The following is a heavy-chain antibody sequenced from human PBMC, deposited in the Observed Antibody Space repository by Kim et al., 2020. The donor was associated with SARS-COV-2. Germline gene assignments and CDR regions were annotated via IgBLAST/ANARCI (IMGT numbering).Heavy chain of an antibody. J-gene: IGHJ6*02. V-gene: IGHV4-4*07. CDR1: GGSISSYY. CDR3: ARARWDNSYGPYYYYYGMDV. D-gene: IGHD5-18*01. Sequence: SETLSLTCTVSGGSISSYYWSWIRQPAGKGLEWIGRIYTSGSTNYNPSLKSRVTMSVDTSKNQFSLKLSSVTAADTAVYYCARARWDNSYGPYYYYYGMDVWGQGTTVTVSS. CDR2: IYTSGST.